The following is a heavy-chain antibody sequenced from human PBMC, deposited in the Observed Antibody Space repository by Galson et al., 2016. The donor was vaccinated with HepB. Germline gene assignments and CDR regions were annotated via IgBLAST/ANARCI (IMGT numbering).Heavy chain of an antibody. J-gene: IGHJ4*02. CDR3: AKPLWVGELPDEFYFDY. CDR2: INTGNGNT. Sequence: SVKVSCKASGYTFTRNLMHWVRQAPGQRLEWVGWINTGNGNTQYSQKFQDRVTISRDTSASTAYLELRSLRSEDTAVYYCAKPLWVGELPDEFYFDYWGQGTLVTVSS. CDR1: GYTFTRNL. D-gene: IGHD3-10*01. V-gene: IGHV1-3*04.